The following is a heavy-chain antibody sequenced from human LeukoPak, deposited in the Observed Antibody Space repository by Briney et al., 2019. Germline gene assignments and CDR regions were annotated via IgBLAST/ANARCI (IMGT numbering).Heavy chain of an antibody. D-gene: IGHD3-3*01. J-gene: IGHJ4*02. V-gene: IGHV4-61*08. CDR2: IYYSGST. CDR1: GGSISSGGYY. CDR3: ARGGGSYYDFWSGYPTYYFDY. Sequence: SETLSLTCTVSGGSISSGGYYWSWIRQHPGKGLEWIGYIYYSGSTNYNPSLKSRVTISVDTSKNQFSLKLSSVTAADTAVYYCARGGGSYYDFWSGYPTYYFDYWGQGTLVTVSS.